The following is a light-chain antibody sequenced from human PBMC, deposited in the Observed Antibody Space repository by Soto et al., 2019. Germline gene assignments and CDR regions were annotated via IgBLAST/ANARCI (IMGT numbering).Light chain of an antibody. CDR3: QSYDRRRSGSHV. CDR2: GNS. Sequence: QSVLTQPPSVSGAPGQRVTISCTGSSSNIGAGYDVHWYQQLPGTAPKLLIYGNSNRPSGVPDRFSGSKSRTSASLAITALHAEDEVDYYCQSYDRRRSGSHVFGTGTQLPVL. J-gene: IGLJ1*01. V-gene: IGLV1-40*01. CDR1: SSNIGAGYD.